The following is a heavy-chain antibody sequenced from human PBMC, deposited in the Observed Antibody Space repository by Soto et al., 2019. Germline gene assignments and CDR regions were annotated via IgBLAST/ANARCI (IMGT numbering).Heavy chain of an antibody. D-gene: IGHD3-10*01. CDR2: ISGNGADT. J-gene: IGHJ4*02. V-gene: IGHV3-23*01. Sequence: GGSLRLSCAASGFTFSSHAISWVRQTPGKGLEWVSSISGNGADTFYADSVRGRFSISRDNSLNTIYLQLDSLRVEDTAVYYCARDPRRFFLGSGDGLFYFDFWGQGTLVTVSS. CDR1: GFTFSSHA. CDR3: ARDPRRFFLGSGDGLFYFDF.